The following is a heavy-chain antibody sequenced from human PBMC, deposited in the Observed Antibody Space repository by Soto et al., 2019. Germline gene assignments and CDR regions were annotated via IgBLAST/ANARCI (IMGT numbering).Heavy chain of an antibody. CDR3: GRGLASAYLDS. Sequence: QVQLVQSGAEVKKPGASVKVSCKTSGYTFTGYYIHWVRQAPGQGLEWMGRINPNSGGTNYAQKFQGWVTMTRDTSISTAYMELSRLNSDDTAVYYCGRGLASAYLDSWGQGTLVTVSS. CDR2: INPNSGGT. CDR1: GYTFTGYY. V-gene: IGHV1-2*04. J-gene: IGHJ4*02.